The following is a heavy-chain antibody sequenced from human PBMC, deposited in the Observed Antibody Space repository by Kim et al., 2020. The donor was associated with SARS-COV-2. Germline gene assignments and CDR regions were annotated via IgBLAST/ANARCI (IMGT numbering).Heavy chain of an antibody. V-gene: IGHV3-64*01. CDR3: ARDGALTIFGVVIKYYY. CDR2: ISSNGGST. J-gene: IGHJ6*01. Sequence: GGSLRLSCAASGFTFSSYAMHWVRQAPGKGLEYVSVISSNGGSTYYANSVKGRFTISRDNSKNTLYLQMGSLRAEDMAVYYRARDGALTIFGVVIKYYY. CDR1: GFTFSSYA. D-gene: IGHD3-3*01.